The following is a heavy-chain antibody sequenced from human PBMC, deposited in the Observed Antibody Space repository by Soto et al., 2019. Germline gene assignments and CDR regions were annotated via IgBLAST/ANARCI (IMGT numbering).Heavy chain of an antibody. CDR3: ARDQLRPGILYSLGVLLPEYGL. J-gene: IGHJ4*02. CDR2: ISVSGNNA. Sequence: GGSLRLSCAASGFAFSTFAMTWVRQAPGKGLEWVAAISVSGNNAYYADSVKGRFTISRDNSQNSVFLQMSSLRADDTAVYYCARDQLRPGILYSLGVLLPEYGLWGQGTLVTVPS. V-gene: IGHV3-23*01. CDR1: GFAFSTFA. D-gene: IGHD3-22*01.